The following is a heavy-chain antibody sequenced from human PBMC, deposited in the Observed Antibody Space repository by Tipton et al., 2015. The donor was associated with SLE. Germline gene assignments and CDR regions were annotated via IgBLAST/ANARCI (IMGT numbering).Heavy chain of an antibody. J-gene: IGHJ6*02. Sequence: VQLVQSGAEVRKPGESLKISCKASGYRFDTYWIGWVRQMPGKGLEWMGIIYPDDSDTKYSPSFEGQVTISADMSITTAYLQWSSLKASDTAIYYCARQDYRGYYYYGLDVWGQGTTVTVSS. CDR2: IYPDDSDT. CDR1: GYRFDTYW. V-gene: IGHV5-51*01. D-gene: IGHD4-11*01. CDR3: ARQDYRGYYYYGLDV.